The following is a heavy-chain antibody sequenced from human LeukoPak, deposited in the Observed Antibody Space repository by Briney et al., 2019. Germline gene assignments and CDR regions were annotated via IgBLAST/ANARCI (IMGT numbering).Heavy chain of an antibody. V-gene: IGHV4-30-2*01. D-gene: IGHD1-26*01. J-gene: IGHJ4*02. Sequence: SETLSLTCAVSGGSISSGGYSWSWIRQPPGKGLEWIGEINHSGSTNYNPSLKSRVTISVDTSKNQFSLKLSSVTAADTAVYYCASEGSGSYIDYWGQGTLVTVSS. CDR1: GGSISSGGYS. CDR3: ASEGSGSYIDY. CDR2: INHSGST.